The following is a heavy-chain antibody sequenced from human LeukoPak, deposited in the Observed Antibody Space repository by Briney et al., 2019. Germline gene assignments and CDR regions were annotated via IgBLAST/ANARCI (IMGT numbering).Heavy chain of an antibody. CDR3: ARDPAAGIETLDY. CDR2: INHSGST. J-gene: IGHJ4*02. D-gene: IGHD6-13*01. V-gene: IGHV4-34*01. Sequence: PSETLSLTCAVYGGSFSGYYWSWIRQPPGKGLEWIGEINHSGSTNYNPSLKSRVTISVDTSKNQFSLKLSSVTAADAAVYYCARDPAAGIETLDYWGQGTLVTVSS. CDR1: GGSFSGYY.